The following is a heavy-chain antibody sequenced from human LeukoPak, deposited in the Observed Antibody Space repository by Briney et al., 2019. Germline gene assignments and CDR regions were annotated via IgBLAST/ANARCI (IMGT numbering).Heavy chain of an antibody. CDR2: IYYSGST. J-gene: IGHJ6*02. Sequence: SETLSLTCTVSGGSITSYWSWIRQPPGKGLEWNGYIYYSGSTNYNPSLKSRVTMSIDTSKNQFSPKLSSVTAADTAVYYCARDFRGNYGSRGMDVWGQGTTVTVSS. CDR1: GGSITSY. V-gene: IGHV4-59*01. CDR3: ARDFRGNYGSRGMDV. D-gene: IGHD5-24*01.